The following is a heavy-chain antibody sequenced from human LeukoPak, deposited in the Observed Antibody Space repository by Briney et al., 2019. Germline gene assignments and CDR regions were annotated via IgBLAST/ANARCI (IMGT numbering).Heavy chain of an antibody. CDR3: ANAQVFGTPHFEY. Sequence: GGSLRLSCAASGFTFNSYSMHWVRHAPGKGLDWVSSITAGGATTYYADSVKGRFSISRDNSKNTLYLQMNSLRVEDTAVYYCANAQVFGTPHFEYWGQGTLVTVSS. D-gene: IGHD3-3*01. V-gene: IGHV3-23*01. J-gene: IGHJ4*02. CDR1: GFTFNSYS. CDR2: ITAGGATT.